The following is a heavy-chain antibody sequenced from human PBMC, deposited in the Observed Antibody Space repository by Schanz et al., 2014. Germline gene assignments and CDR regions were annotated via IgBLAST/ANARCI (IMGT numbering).Heavy chain of an antibody. CDR1: EFTFSSYK. Sequence: EVQLVESGGGLVKPGGSLRLSCEASEFTFSSYKMNWVRQVPGKGLEWVSSISSSGSYIHYADSVKGRFTIPRDNAKNTLYLQMKNLRAEDTAVYYCARDSRPNYDFLTAYYSIDYWGQGTLVTVSS. D-gene: IGHD3-9*01. CDR3: ARDSRPNYDFLTAYYSIDY. CDR2: ISSSGSYI. V-gene: IGHV3-21*01. J-gene: IGHJ4*02.